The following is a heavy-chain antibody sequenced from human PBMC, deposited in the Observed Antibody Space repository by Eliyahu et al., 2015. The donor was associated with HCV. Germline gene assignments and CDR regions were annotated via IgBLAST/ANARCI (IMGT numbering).Heavy chain of an antibody. V-gene: IGHV4-59*01. CDR2: IHYSGST. D-gene: IGHD6-19*01. J-gene: IGHJ5*02. CDR3: ASGGGGIAVTGTGGWFDP. CDR1: GGAIXTYY. Sequence: QVQLQESGPGLVKPSETLSLTCTVSGGAIXTYYWSWIRQPPGKGLEWIGYIHYSGSTNYNPSLKSRVTISLDTSKNQFSLTLTSVTAADTAMYYCASGGGGIAVTGTGGWFDPWGQGTLATVSS.